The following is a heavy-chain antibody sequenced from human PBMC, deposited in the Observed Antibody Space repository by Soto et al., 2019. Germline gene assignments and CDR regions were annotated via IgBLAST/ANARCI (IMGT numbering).Heavy chain of an antibody. V-gene: IGHV4-30-2*01. J-gene: IGHJ6*02. CDR1: GCSISSGGYS. D-gene: IGHD4-17*01. CDR3: ARAHYGDYGYGMDV. CDR2: IYHSGTT. Sequence: TLSLNFAGSGCSISSGGYSWSWIRQTPGKGQEWIGYIYHSGTTYYNPSLKSRVTISVDRSKNQFSLKLSSVTAADTAVYYCARAHYGDYGYGMDVWGQGTTVTSP.